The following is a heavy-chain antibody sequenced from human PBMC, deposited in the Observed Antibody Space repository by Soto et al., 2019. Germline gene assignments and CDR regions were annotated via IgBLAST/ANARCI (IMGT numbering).Heavy chain of an antibody. CDR1: GFSLSTSGMC. Sequence: ESVPTLVNPTQTLTLTCTFSGFSLSTSGMCVSWIRQPPGKALEWLALIDWDDDKYYSTSLKTRLTISKDTSKNQVVLTMTNMDPVDTATYYCARMGGDQTSDAFDIWGQGTMVTVSS. D-gene: IGHD2-21*02. CDR3: ARMGGDQTSDAFDI. J-gene: IGHJ3*02. V-gene: IGHV2-70*01. CDR2: IDWDDDK.